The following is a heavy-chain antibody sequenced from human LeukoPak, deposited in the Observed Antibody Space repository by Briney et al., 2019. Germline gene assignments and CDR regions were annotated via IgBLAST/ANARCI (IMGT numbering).Heavy chain of an antibody. Sequence: PGGSLRLSCAASGLTVSSNSMSWVRQAPGKGLDWVSFIYSGGGTYYADSVKGRFTISGDNSKNTLYLQMNSLRAEDTAVYYCARVNSGSPGRNDYWGQGTLVTVSS. CDR3: ARVNSGSPGRNDY. D-gene: IGHD1-14*01. CDR2: IYSGGGT. V-gene: IGHV3-53*01. J-gene: IGHJ4*02. CDR1: GLTVSSNS.